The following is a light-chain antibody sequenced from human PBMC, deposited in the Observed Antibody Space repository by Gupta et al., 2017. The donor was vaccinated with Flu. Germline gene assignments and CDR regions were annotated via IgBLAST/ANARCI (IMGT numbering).Light chain of an antibody. CDR2: RDS. CDR1: NFGSQN. J-gene: IGLJ2*01. CDR3: QVWASGTVV. V-gene: IGLV3-9*01. Sequence: SYELTQPLSVSVALGQTATITCGGNNFGSQNVNWYQQKPGQAPVLVIYRDSDRPSGIPERVSGFVSGNTATLTISRAQAGDEDDYFCQVWASGTVVFGGGTKLTVL.